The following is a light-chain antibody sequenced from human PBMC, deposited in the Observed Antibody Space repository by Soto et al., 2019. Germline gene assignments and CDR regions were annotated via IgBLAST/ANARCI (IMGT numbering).Light chain of an antibody. V-gene: IGLV1-40*01. CDR1: SSNIGAGYD. Sequence: QSVLTQPRSVSGAPGQRVTISCTGSSSNIGAGYDVHWYQQLPGTAPKLLIYGNSNRPSGVPDRFSGSKSGTSASLAITGLQAEDEADYYCQSYDSSLRGVVFGGGTKLTVL. CDR2: GNS. CDR3: QSYDSSLRGVV. J-gene: IGLJ2*01.